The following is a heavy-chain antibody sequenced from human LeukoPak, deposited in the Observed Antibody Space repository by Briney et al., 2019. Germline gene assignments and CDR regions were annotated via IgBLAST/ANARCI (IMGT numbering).Heavy chain of an antibody. CDR3: TRDLGIAPYYFDY. Sequence: GGSLRLSCEASGFTFSSNWMSWVRQAPGKGLEWVANIKHDGSEKYYMDSVKGRFTISRDNSRNTVYLQMNSLRAEDTAVYYCTRDLGIAPYYFDYWGQGTLVTVSS. D-gene: IGHD7-27*01. V-gene: IGHV3-7*05. J-gene: IGHJ4*02. CDR2: IKHDGSEK. CDR1: GFTFSSNW.